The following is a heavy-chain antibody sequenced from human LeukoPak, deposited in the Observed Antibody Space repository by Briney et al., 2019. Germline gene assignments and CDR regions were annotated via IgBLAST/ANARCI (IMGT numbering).Heavy chain of an antibody. Sequence: GGSLRLSCAASGFTFSSYSMNWVRQAPGKGLEWVSSISSSSSYIYYADSVKGRFTISRDNAKNSLYLQIHSLRAEDTAVYYCANENYYGSGSYADHWGQGTLVTVSS. V-gene: IGHV3-21*01. CDR1: GFTFSSYS. D-gene: IGHD3-10*01. CDR2: ISSSSSYI. J-gene: IGHJ4*02. CDR3: ANENYYGSGSYADH.